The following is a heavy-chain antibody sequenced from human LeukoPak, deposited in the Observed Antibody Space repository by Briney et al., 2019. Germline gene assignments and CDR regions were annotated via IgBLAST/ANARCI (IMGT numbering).Heavy chain of an antibody. CDR1: GYTFTGYY. CDR2: INPNSGAT. CDR3: AVAALPACIDY. J-gene: IGHJ4*02. V-gene: IGHV1-2*02. Sequence: ASVKVSCKASGYTFTGYYMHWVRQAPGQGLEWMGWINPNSGATNYAQKFQGRATITRATSISKAYMELSRLRSDDTAVYYCAVAALPACIDYWGQGNLVTVSS. D-gene: IGHD2-15*01.